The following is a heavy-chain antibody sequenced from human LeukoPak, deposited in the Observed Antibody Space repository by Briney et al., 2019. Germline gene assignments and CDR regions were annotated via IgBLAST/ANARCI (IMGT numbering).Heavy chain of an antibody. D-gene: IGHD1-26*01. Sequence: SETLSLTCAVYGGSLSRYYRSWIRQSPGKGLEWIGEINHIGSTNYNPSRKGRVTISLDTSKSHFSLNLTSVTAADTAVYSCAEGLLSTGYSNSWGQGTQVTVSS. CDR2: INHIGST. V-gene: IGHV4-34*01. CDR1: GGSLSRYY. J-gene: IGHJ4*02. CDR3: AEGLLSTGYSNS.